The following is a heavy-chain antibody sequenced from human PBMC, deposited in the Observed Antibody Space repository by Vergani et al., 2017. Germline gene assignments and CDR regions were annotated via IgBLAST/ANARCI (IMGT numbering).Heavy chain of an antibody. V-gene: IGHV4-31*03. CDR2: IYSTGST. CDR1: GDSISSGVYY. J-gene: IGHJ4*02. D-gene: IGHD3-10*01. CDR3: ARSRIYYGAGSPDY. Sequence: QVQLQESGPGLVKPSQTLSLTCSVSGDSISSGVYYWNWIRQHPGKGLEWIGYIYSTGSTHHNPSLRRRLNMSVDTSKNQFSLKLNSVTAADTAVYYCARSRIYYGAGSPDYWGQGTLVTVSS.